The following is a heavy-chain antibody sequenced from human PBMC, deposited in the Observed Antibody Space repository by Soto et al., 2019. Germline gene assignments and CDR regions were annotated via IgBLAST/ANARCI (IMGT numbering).Heavy chain of an antibody. D-gene: IGHD6-13*01. V-gene: IGHV4-31*03. J-gene: IGHJ5*02. Sequence: QVQLQESGPGLVKPSQTLSLTCTVSGGSISSGGYYWSWIRQHPGKGLEWIGYIYYSGSTYYTPSLKSRFTISVDTSKNQFSLKLSSVSAADTAVYYCATSRQQLARFDPWGQGTLVTVSS. CDR1: GGSISSGGYY. CDR3: ATSRQQLARFDP. CDR2: IYYSGST.